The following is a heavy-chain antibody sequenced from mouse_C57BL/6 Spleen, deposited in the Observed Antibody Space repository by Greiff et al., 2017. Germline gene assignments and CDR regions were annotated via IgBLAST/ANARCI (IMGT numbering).Heavy chain of an antibody. J-gene: IGHJ3*01. V-gene: IGHV5-6*01. Sequence: EVKVVESGGDLVKPGGSLKLSCAASGFTFSSYGMSWVRQTPDKRLEWVATISSGGSYTYYPDSVKGRFTISRDNAKNTLYLQMSSLKSEDTAMYYCARYSTWFAYWGQGTLVTVSA. D-gene: IGHD2-5*01. CDR1: GFTFSSYG. CDR3: ARYSTWFAY. CDR2: ISSGGSYT.